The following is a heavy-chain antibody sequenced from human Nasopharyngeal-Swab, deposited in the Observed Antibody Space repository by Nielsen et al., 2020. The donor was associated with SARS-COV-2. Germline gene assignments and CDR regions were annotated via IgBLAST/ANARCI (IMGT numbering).Heavy chain of an antibody. V-gene: IGHV3-30*04. Sequence: GGSLTLSCAASGFTFRSYSMHWVRQAPGKGLEGVAVISYDGSNKYYADSVKDRFTISRDNSKKTLDLQMNSLRAEDTAVYYCARDCARMVRGATNWFDTWGQGTLVTVSS. CDR1: GFTFRSYS. CDR3: ARDCARMVRGATNWFDT. J-gene: IGHJ5*02. D-gene: IGHD3-10*01. CDR2: ISYDGSNK.